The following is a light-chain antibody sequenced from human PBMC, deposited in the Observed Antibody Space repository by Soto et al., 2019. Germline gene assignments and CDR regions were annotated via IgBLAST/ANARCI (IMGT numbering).Light chain of an antibody. V-gene: IGKV3-11*01. CDR3: QRGDT. Sequence: EIVLTQSPATLSLSPGERATLSCRASQSVSSNLAWYQQKPGQAPRLLIYDASNRATGIPARFSGSGSGTDFTLTLTRLEPEDFAVYYCQRGDTFGLGTRLEIK. CDR2: DAS. CDR1: QSVSSN. J-gene: IGKJ5*01.